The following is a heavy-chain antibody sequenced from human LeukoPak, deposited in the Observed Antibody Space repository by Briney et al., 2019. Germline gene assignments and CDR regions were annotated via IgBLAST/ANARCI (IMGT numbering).Heavy chain of an antibody. CDR3: ARGPILTGYYAYAFDI. J-gene: IGHJ3*02. D-gene: IGHD3-9*01. V-gene: IGHV3-66*01. Sequence: GDTRYADSVKGRFTISRDNFKNTVYLQMNSLRAEDTAVYYCARGPILTGYYAYAFDIWGQGTMVTVSS. CDR2: GDT.